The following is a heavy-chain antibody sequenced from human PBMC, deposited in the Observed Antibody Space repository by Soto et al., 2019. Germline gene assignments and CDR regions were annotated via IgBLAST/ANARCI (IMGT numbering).Heavy chain of an antibody. V-gene: IGHV5-51*01. Sequence: PGESLKISCEASGYNFTSYWIGWVRQMPGKGLEWMGIIYPGDSDTRYSPSFQGQVTISADKSISTAYLQWSSLKASDTAMYYCARHHSSSWYIDYWGQGTLVTVSS. J-gene: IGHJ4*02. CDR3: ARHHSSSWYIDY. D-gene: IGHD6-13*01. CDR2: IYPGDSDT. CDR1: GYNFTSYW.